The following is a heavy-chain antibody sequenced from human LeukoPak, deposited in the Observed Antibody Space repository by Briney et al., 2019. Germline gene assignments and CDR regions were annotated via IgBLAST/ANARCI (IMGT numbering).Heavy chain of an antibody. CDR2: INPDGSWT. CDR1: GFTFNSYW. CDR3: ARYEQRPGVTASDP. J-gene: IGHJ5*02. Sequence: GGSLRLSCPASGFTFNSYWMVWFRQAPGKGLVWVSCINPDGSWTLHADSVKGRFAIPRDYARNTLYLQMNSLGVEDTDMYYCARYEQRPGVTASDPWSQGTLVTVSS. D-gene: IGHD2-21*02. V-gene: IGHV3-74*01.